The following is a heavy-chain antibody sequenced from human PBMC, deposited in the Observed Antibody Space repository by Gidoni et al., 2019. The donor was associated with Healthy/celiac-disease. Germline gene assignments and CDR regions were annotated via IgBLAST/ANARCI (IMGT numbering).Heavy chain of an antibody. CDR2: ISYDGSNK. CDR3: AKDPGLPTLYYYYGMDV. D-gene: IGHD2-15*01. J-gene: IGHJ6*02. V-gene: IGHV3-30*18. Sequence: QVQLVESGGGVVQPGRSLRLPCAASGFTLSSYGMHWVRQAPGKGLEWVAVISYDGSNKYYADSVKGRFTISRDNSKNTLYLQMNSLRAEDTAVYYCAKDPGLPTLYYYYGMDVWGQGTTVTVSS. CDR1: GFTLSSYG.